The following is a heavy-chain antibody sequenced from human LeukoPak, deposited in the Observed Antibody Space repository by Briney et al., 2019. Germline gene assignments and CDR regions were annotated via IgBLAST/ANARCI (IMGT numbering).Heavy chain of an antibody. J-gene: IGHJ4*02. CDR2: IIPILGIA. Sequence: GASVKVSCKASGYTFTNYGVSWVRQAPGQGLEWMGRIIPILGIANYAQKFQGRVTITADKSTSTAYMELSSLRSEDTAVYYCARTGLKLGGYTAPDYYFDYWGQGTLVTVSS. D-gene: IGHD5-12*01. CDR3: ARTGLKLGGYTAPDYYFDY. CDR1: GYTFTNYG. V-gene: IGHV1-69*04.